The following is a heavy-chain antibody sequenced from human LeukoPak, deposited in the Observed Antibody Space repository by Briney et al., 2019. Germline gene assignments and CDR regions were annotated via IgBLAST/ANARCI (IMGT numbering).Heavy chain of an antibody. CDR2: ISGSAGKI. D-gene: IGHD1-26*01. Sequence: PPGGSLRLSCVASGFTFSNYAMSWVRQAPGKGLDWVSVISGSAGKIRYAGSVKGRFTISRDNSENTVYLQMNNLRAEDTAVYYCAKDKAWGYSTYDFYGMDVWGQGTTVTVSS. V-gene: IGHV3-23*01. CDR3: AKDKAWGYSTYDFYGMDV. J-gene: IGHJ6*02. CDR1: GFTFSNYA.